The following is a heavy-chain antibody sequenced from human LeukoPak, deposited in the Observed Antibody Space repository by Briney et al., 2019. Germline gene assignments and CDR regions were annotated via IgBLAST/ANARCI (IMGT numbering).Heavy chain of an antibody. CDR1: GYSFTSYW. D-gene: IGHD6-6*01. CDR2: IYPGDSDT. Sequence: GESLKISCKGSGYSFTSYWIGWVRQMPGKGLEWMGIIYPGDSDTRYSPSFQGQVTISADKSISTAYLQWSSLKASDTAMYYCARYSSSKRTHPAFDYWGQGTLVTVSS. CDR3: ARYSSSKRTHPAFDY. V-gene: IGHV5-51*01. J-gene: IGHJ4*02.